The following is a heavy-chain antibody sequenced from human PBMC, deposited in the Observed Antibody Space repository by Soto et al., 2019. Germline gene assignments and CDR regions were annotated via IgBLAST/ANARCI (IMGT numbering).Heavy chain of an antibody. CDR3: ARRKERSGPYYLDL. Sequence: ASVMGSCTVSGYTLTELSMHWVRQAPGQGLEWMGGIIPIFGTANYAQKFQGRVTITADESTSTAYMELSSLRSDDSAVYFCARRKERSGPYYLDLWGQGTQVTVAS. J-gene: IGHJ4*02. D-gene: IGHD6-25*01. CDR2: IIPIFGTA. CDR1: GYTLTELS. V-gene: IGHV1-69*01.